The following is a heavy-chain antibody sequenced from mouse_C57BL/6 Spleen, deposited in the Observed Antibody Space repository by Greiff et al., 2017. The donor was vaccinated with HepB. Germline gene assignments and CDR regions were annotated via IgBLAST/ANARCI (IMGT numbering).Heavy chain of an antibody. J-gene: IGHJ3*01. CDR3: ARIEFAY. V-gene: IGHV1-26*01. Sequence: VQLQQSGPELVKPGASVKISCKASGYTFTDYYMNWVKQSHGKSLEWIGDINPNNGGTSYNQKFKGKATLTVDKSSSTAYMELRSLTSEDSAVYYCARIEFAYWGQGTLVTVSA. CDR2: INPNNGGT. CDR1: GYTFTDYY.